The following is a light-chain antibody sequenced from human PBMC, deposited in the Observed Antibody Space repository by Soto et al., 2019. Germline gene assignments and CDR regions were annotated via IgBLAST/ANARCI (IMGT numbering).Light chain of an antibody. CDR2: DAS. CDR1: QRISTW. V-gene: IGKV1-5*01. J-gene: IGKJ2*02. CDR3: QQYNSYCT. Sequence: DIQMTQSPSTLSASVGDRVTITCRASQRISTWLAWYQQKPGKAPKLLIYDASSLESGVPLRFSGSGSGTEFTLTISSLQPDDFATYYCQQYNSYCTFGQGTKLEIK.